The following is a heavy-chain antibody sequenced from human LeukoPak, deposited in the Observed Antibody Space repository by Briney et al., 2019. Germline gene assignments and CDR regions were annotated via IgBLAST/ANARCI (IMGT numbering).Heavy chain of an antibody. J-gene: IGHJ5*02. Sequence: SESLSLACTVSGGSISSSSHYWGWIRQPPGKGLESIGSIYYSGSTYYNPSLKSRVTISVDTSKNQFSLKLSSVTAADTAVYYCARPPYSSGLGGNWFDPWGQGTLVTVSS. CDR2: IYYSGST. D-gene: IGHD6-19*01. V-gene: IGHV4-39*01. CDR3: ARPPYSSGLGGNWFDP. CDR1: GGSISSSSHY.